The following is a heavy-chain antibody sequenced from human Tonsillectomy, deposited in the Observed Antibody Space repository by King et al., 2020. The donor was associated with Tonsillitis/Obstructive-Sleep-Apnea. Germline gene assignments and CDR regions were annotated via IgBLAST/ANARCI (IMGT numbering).Heavy chain of an antibody. J-gene: IGHJ6*02. CDR1: GLIFSSYG. CDR2: ISYDGSNK. D-gene: IGHD1-26*01. Sequence: VQLVESGGGVVQPGRSLRLSCAASGLIFSSYGIHWVRQAPGKGLEWVALISYDGSNKYYADSVKGRFTISRDNSKNTLYLTMNSLRAEDTAVYFCAKDRRRVAIVGAFSVYHYYGIDVWGQGTTVTVSS. V-gene: IGHV3-30*18. CDR3: AKDRRRVAIVGAFSVYHYYGIDV.